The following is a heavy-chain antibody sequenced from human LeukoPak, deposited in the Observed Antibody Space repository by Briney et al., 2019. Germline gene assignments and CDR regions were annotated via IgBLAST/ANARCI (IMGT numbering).Heavy chain of an antibody. V-gene: IGHV4-38-2*01. J-gene: IGHJ4*02. D-gene: IGHD3-3*01. CDR1: GYSISSGYY. Sequence: PSETLSLTCAVSGYSISSGYYWGWIRQPPGKGLEWIGSIYHSGSTYYNPSLKSRVTISVDTSKNQFSLKPSSVTAADTAVYYCARHDDFWSGYSNFDYWGQGTLVTVSS. CDR3: ARHDDFWSGYSNFDY. CDR2: IYHSGST.